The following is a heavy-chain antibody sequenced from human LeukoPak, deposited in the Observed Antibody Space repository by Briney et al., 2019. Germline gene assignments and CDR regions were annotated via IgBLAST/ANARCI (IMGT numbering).Heavy chain of an antibody. CDR1: GFTFSSYS. V-gene: IGHV3-21*01. CDR2: ISSSSSYI. D-gene: IGHD3-22*01. Sequence: PGGSLRLSCAASGFTFSSYSMDWVRQAQGKGLEGVSSISSSSSYIYYADSVKGRFTISRDNAKNSLYLQMNSLRAEDTAVYYCAMAPYDSSGYVIYWGQGTLVTVSS. CDR3: AMAPYDSSGYVIY. J-gene: IGHJ4*02.